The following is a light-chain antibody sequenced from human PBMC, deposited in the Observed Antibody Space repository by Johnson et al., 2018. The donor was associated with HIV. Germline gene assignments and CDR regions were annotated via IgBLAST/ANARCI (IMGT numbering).Light chain of an antibody. CDR2: EDT. Sequence: QSVLTQPPSVSAAPGQKVSISCSGSSSNIGDNYVSWYQQVPGTAPKLLIYEDTKRPSGIPDRFSGSKSGTSATLAITGLHTWDEADYYCETWDNSLNGGHVFVTGTKVIVL. V-gene: IGLV1-51*02. J-gene: IGLJ1*01. CDR1: SSNIGDNY. CDR3: ETWDNSLNGGHV.